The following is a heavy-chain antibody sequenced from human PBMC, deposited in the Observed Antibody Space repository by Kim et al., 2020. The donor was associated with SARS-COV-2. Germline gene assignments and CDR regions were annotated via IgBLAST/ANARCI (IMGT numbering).Heavy chain of an antibody. CDR2: ISYDGSNK. Sequence: GGSLRLSCAASGFTFSSYAMHWVRQAPGKGLEWVAVISYDGSNKYYADSVKGRFTISRDNSKNTLYLQLNSLRAEDTVVYYCARDLVYYDILTGYMKTHSYYYYGMDVWGQRTTVTVSS. V-gene: IGHV3-30*04. CDR1: GFTFSSYA. J-gene: IGHJ6*02. D-gene: IGHD3-9*01. CDR3: ARDLVYYDILTGYMKTHSYYYYGMDV.